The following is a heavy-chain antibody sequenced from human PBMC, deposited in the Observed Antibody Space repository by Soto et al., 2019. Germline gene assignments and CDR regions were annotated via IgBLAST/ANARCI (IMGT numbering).Heavy chain of an antibody. CDR1: GFTFSSYA. V-gene: IGHV3-23*01. Sequence: EVQLLESGGGLVQPGGSLRLSCAASGFTFSSYAMSWVRQAPGKGLEWVSAISGSGGSTYYADSVKGRFTISRDNSKNTLYLQMNSLRAEDTAVYYCAKDGIVVVPAAMPGGWFDPWGQGTLVTVSS. J-gene: IGHJ5*02. D-gene: IGHD2-2*01. CDR3: AKDGIVVVPAAMPGGWFDP. CDR2: ISGSGGST.